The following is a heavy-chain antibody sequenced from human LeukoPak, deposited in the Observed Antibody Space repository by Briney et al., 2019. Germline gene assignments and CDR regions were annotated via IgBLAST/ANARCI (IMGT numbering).Heavy chain of an antibody. V-gene: IGHV1-2*02. J-gene: IGHJ4*02. CDR2: INPNSGGT. D-gene: IGHD6-19*01. CDR1: GYTFTGYY. CDR3: ARGSSEWLVRMDY. Sequence: ASVKVSCKASGYTFTGYYMHWLRQAPGQGLEWMGWINPNSGGTNYAQKFQGRVTMTRDTSISTAYMELSRLRSDDTAVYYCARGSSEWLVRMDYWGQGTLVTVSS.